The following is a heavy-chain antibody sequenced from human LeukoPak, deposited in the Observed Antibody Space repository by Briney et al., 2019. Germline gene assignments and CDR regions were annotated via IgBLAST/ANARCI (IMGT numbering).Heavy chain of an antibody. V-gene: IGHV4-39*01. Sequence: SEALLLTGTWFRRSLSSGRYYSGGIRQPPGKGLEWLGCSFYSRSPYFNPSLKHQLTLPVDTSKNQFSLKLSSVTAADTAVYYCARHRNDILSDYFAFDIWGQGTMVTVSS. CDR2: SFYSRSP. CDR3: ARHRNDILSDYFAFDI. J-gene: IGHJ3*02. D-gene: IGHD3-9*01. CDR1: RRSLSSGRYY.